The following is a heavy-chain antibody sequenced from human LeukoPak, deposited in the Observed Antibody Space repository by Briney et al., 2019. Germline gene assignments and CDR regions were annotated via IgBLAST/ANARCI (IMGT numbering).Heavy chain of an antibody. D-gene: IGHD6-13*01. CDR1: GFIFSNYA. CDR3: AKRDSGTSARVLSTNWYLGY. Sequence: GGSLRLSCAASGFIFSNYAISWVRQAPGKGLEWVSVISISDGSTYYADSVKGRFTISRDNPKNTVYLQMTSLGAEDTAVYYCAKRDSGTSARVLSTNWYLGYWGQGTLVTVSS. CDR2: ISISDGST. J-gene: IGHJ4*02. V-gene: IGHV3-23*01.